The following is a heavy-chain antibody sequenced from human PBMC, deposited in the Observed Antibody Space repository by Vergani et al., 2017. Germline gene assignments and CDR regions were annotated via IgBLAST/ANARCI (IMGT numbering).Heavy chain of an antibody. CDR3: ARDWAVAGIGDGNWFDP. CDR2: ISTYNGNT. J-gene: IGHJ5*02. CDR1: GYTFTSYG. D-gene: IGHD6-19*01. Sequence: QVQMVQSRAEVKKPGASVKVSCKASGYTFTSYGISWVRQAPGQGLEWMGWISTYNGNTNYAQKFQGRVTMTRDTSISTAYMELSRLRSDDTAVYYCARDWAVAGIGDGNWFDPWGQGTLVTVSS. V-gene: IGHV1-18*01.